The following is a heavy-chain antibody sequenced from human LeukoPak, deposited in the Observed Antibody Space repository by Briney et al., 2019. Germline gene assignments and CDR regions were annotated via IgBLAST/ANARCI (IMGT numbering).Heavy chain of an antibody. CDR3: ALGYSYGRFDY. V-gene: IGHV4-61*01. J-gene: IGHJ4*02. CDR2: IHYSGST. Sequence: SETLSLTCTVSGGSVSSGSYYWSGIRQPPGKGLEWIGYIHYSGSTNYNPSLKSRVTISVDTSKNQFSLKLSSVTAADTAVYFCALGYSYGRFDYWGQGTLVTVSS. CDR1: GGSVSSGSYY. D-gene: IGHD5-18*01.